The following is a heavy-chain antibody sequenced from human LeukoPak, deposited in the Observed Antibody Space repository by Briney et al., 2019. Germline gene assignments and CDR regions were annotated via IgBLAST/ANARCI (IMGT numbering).Heavy chain of an antibody. D-gene: IGHD3-10*01. J-gene: IGHJ5*02. CDR3: AKGSITMVQGVHNWFDP. CDR2: ISWNSGSI. CDR1: GFTFYDYA. V-gene: IGHV3-9*03. Sequence: GRSLRLSCAASGFTFYDYAMHWVRQAPGKGLEWVSGISWNSGSIGYADSVKGRFTISRDNAKNSLYLQMNSLRAEDMALYYCAKGSITMVQGVHNWFDPWGQGTLVTVSS.